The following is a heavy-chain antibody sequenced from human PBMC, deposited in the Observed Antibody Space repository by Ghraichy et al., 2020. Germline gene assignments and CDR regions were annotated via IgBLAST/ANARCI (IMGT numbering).Heavy chain of an antibody. CDR3: ARNGGYYDSSGYLGV. V-gene: IGHV4-59*01. J-gene: IGHJ3*01. Sequence: SETLSLTCTVSGGSISSYYWSWIRQPPGKGLEWIGYIYYSGNTNYNPSLKSRVTISVDTSKNQFSLKLSSVTAADTAVYYCARNGGYYDSSGYLGVWGQGTMVTVSS. D-gene: IGHD3-22*01. CDR2: IYYSGNT. CDR1: GGSISSYY.